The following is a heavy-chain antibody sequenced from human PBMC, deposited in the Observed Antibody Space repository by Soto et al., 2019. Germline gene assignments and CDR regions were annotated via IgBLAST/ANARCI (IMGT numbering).Heavy chain of an antibody. D-gene: IGHD2-21*02. CDR2: ISGYDGRT. Sequence: QVHLVQSGAEVKKPGASVKVSCKTSGYTFTRYGISWVRQAPGQGLEWMGWISGYDGRTNFAQKVQDRVTMTTDTSTSTVYMELRSLSSDVTAVNYCAREGDVPYYYYGMDVWGQGTTVTVSS. CDR3: AREGDVPYYYYGMDV. J-gene: IGHJ6*02. V-gene: IGHV1-18*01. CDR1: GYTFTRYG.